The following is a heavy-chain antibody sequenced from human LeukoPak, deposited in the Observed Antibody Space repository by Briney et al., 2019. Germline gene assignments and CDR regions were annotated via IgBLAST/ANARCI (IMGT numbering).Heavy chain of an antibody. D-gene: IGHD3-22*01. CDR1: GFTFSSYG. CDR2: ISGSGGGST. J-gene: IGHJ6*03. Sequence: PGGSLRLSCVASGFTFSSYGMSWVRQAPGKGLEWVSAISGSGGGSTYYADSVNGRFTISRDNSKNTLYLQMDSLRDEDTAVYFCARDQSSGRFYYYYMDVWGKGSTVTISS. V-gene: IGHV3-23*01. CDR3: ARDQSSGRFYYYYMDV.